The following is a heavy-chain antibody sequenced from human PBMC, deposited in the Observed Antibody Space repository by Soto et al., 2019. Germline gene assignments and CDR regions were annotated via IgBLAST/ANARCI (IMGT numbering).Heavy chain of an antibody. Sequence: QVQLVQSGAEVRKPGASVTVSCRSSGDSFNDYYIHWVRQAPGQGFEWMGWINPNGGVTKYAQKFQGWASMTRDTSIRTVDMQLSRLRSEDTAVYYCARESGGATATLDYYYFYMDVWCTGTTVTVSS. CDR3: ARESGGATATLDYYYFYMDV. J-gene: IGHJ6*03. V-gene: IGHV1-2*04. CDR2: INPNGGVT. CDR1: GDSFNDYY. D-gene: IGHD5-12*01.